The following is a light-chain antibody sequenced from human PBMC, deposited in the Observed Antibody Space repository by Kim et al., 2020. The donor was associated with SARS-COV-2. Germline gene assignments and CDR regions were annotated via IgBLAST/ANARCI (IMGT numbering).Light chain of an antibody. Sequence: VSPGHTATITCSGDKLWDKYACWYQHKPGQAPVLVIYQDSRRPSGIPERFSDSNSGNTATLTISGTQAMDDADYYCQAWDSSTGGVFGGGTQLTVL. CDR2: QDS. V-gene: IGLV3-1*01. CDR3: QAWDSSTGGV. CDR1: KLWDKY. J-gene: IGLJ3*02.